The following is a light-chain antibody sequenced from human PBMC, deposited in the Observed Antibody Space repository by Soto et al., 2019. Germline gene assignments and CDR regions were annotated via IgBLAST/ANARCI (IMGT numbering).Light chain of an antibody. J-gene: IGKJ4*01. Sequence: EIVLTQSPATLSLSPGERATLSCRASQSVSSNLARYQQKPGQAPRLLIYDASNRATGIPARFSGSGSGTDFTLTISSLEPEDFAVYYWQQGSDGPLTVGGGTKVEIK. CDR1: QSVSSN. CDR2: DAS. V-gene: IGKV3-11*01. CDR3: QQGSDGPLT.